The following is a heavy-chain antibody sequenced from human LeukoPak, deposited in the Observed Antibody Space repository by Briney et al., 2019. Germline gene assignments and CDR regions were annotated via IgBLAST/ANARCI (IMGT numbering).Heavy chain of an antibody. V-gene: IGHV3-23*01. CDR1: GFTFSSYA. D-gene: IGHD6-19*01. J-gene: IGHJ4*02. Sequence: GGSLRLSCAASGFTFSSYAMSWVRQAPGKGLRWVSTIGVSGDDTYYADSVKGRFTISRDKSKNTLYLQMNSLRAEDTALYYCASGRWLGYFDYWGQGTLVTVSS. CDR3: ASGRWLGYFDY. CDR2: IGVSGDDT.